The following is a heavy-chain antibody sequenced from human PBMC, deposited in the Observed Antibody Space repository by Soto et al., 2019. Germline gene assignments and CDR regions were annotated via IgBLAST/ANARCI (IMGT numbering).Heavy chain of an antibody. CDR1: GFTFSSYS. V-gene: IGHV3-21*01. Sequence: PGGSLRLSCAASGFTFSSYSMNWFRQAPGKGLEWVSSISSSSSYIYYADSVKGRFTISRDNAKNSLYLQMNSLRAEDTAVYYCASTIGGLRYFDWPGDAKGMDVWGQGTTVTVSS. D-gene: IGHD3-9*01. J-gene: IGHJ6*02. CDR2: ISSSSSYI. CDR3: ASTIGGLRYFDWPGDAKGMDV.